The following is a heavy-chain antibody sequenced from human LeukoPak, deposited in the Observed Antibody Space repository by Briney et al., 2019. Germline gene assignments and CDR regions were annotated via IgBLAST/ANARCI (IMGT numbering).Heavy chain of an antibody. CDR3: AKDIGQGQQLGAFDY. Sequence: GGSLRLSCADSGFIFTDYWMNWVRQAPGKGLEWVAMIKYDGIDTQYLDSVKGRFTISRDNAKNSLYLQMNSLRAEDTALYYCAKDIGQGQQLGAFDYWGQGTLVTVSS. J-gene: IGHJ4*02. D-gene: IGHD6-13*01. V-gene: IGHV3-7*03. CDR2: IKYDGIDT. CDR1: GFIFTDYW.